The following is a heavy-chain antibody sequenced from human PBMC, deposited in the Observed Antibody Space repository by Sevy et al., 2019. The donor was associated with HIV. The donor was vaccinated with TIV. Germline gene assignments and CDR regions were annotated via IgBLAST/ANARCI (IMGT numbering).Heavy chain of an antibody. J-gene: IGHJ4*02. V-gene: IGHV3-30-3*01. D-gene: IGHD6-13*01. Sequence: GGSLTLSCAASGFTFSNYVMHWVRQAPGKGLEWVAVISYDGSNRYYADSVKGRFTISRDNSKNTLYLQMNSLRGEDTAMYYCARVTIAAAGPDDYWGQGTLVTVSS. CDR1: GFTFSNYV. CDR2: ISYDGSNR. CDR3: ARVTIAAAGPDDY.